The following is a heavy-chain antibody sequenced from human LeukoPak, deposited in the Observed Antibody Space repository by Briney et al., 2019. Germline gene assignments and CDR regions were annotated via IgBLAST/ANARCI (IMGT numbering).Heavy chain of an antibody. CDR1: GFTFSSYA. Sequence: PGGSLRLSCAASGFTFSSYAMHWVRQAPGKGLEWVAVISYDGSNKYYADSVKGRFTISRDNSKNTLYLQMNSLRAEDTAVYYCANLNSGFDYWGQGTLVTVSS. CDR2: ISYDGSNK. J-gene: IGHJ4*02. V-gene: IGHV3-30-3*01. D-gene: IGHD1-26*01. CDR3: ANLNSGFDY.